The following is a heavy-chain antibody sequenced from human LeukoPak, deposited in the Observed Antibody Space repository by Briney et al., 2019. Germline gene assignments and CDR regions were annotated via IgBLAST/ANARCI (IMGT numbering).Heavy chain of an antibody. Sequence: GGSLRLSCAASGFTFDDYTMHWVRQAPGKGLEWVSGISWNSGSIGYADSVKGRFTISRDNAKNSLYLQMNSLRAEDMALYYCASTLTLLQGVVRYFDYWGQGTLVTVSS. CDR1: GFTFDDYT. CDR2: ISWNSGSI. V-gene: IGHV3-9*03. CDR3: ASTLTLLQGVVRYFDY. J-gene: IGHJ4*02. D-gene: IGHD3-10*01.